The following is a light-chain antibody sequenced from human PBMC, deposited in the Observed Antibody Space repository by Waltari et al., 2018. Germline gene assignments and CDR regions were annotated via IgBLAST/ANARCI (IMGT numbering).Light chain of an antibody. V-gene: IGKV1-9*01. CDR3: QQLNSYPGA. Sequence: DIQLTQSPSFLSASVGDRVTITCRASQGISSYLAWYQQKPGQAPKLLIYAASTLQSGVPSRFSGSGSGTEFTLTISSLQPEDFATYYCQQLNSYPGAFGPGTKVDIK. CDR2: AAS. CDR1: QGISSY. J-gene: IGKJ3*01.